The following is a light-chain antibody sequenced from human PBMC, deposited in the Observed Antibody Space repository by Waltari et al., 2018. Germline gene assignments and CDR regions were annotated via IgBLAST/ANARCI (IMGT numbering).Light chain of an antibody. Sequence: EIVLTQSPATLSLSPGARATLSCRDSQSVSTYLAWYQQKPGQAPRLLIFDASNRATGIPARFSGSGSGTDFTLTISSLEPEDFAIYYCQQRSSWPLTFGGGTKVEIK. CDR1: QSVSTY. CDR3: QQRSSWPLT. CDR2: DAS. J-gene: IGKJ4*01. V-gene: IGKV3-11*01.